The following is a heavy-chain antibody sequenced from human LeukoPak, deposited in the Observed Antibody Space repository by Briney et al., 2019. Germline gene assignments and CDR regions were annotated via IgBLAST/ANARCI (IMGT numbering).Heavy chain of an antibody. J-gene: IGHJ4*02. Sequence: PGRSLRLSCAASGFTFNSYGMHWVRQAPGEGLEWVALISFHGSDKYYGDSVKGRFTISRDNSKNTLYLQMNSLRAEDTAVYYCAKDLGERRSNKGYCSGGSCYPPDYWGQGTLVTVSS. CDR3: AKDLGERRSNKGYCSGGSCYPPDY. D-gene: IGHD2-15*01. V-gene: IGHV3-30*18. CDR1: GFTFNSYG. CDR2: ISFHGSDK.